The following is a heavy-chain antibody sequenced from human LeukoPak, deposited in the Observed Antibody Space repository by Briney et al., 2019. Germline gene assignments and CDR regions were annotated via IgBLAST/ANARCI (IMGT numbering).Heavy chain of an antibody. V-gene: IGHV1-2*02. J-gene: IGHJ4*02. CDR2: INPNSGGT. CDR3: AREDIVASPFDY. D-gene: IGHD5-12*01. CDR1: GYTFTGYY. Sequence: ASVKVSCKASGYTFTGYYMHWVRQAPGQGLEWMGWINPNSGGTNYAQKFQGRVTMTRDTSISTAYMELSRLRSDDTAVYYCAREDIVASPFDYWGQGTLVTVSS.